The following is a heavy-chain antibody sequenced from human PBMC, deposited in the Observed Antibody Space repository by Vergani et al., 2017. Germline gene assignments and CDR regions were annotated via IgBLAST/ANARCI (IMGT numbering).Heavy chain of an antibody. CDR1: GFTFSSYA. J-gene: IGHJ3*02. CDR3: ARENRGDIVLMVYATSDAFDI. Sequence: HVQLVESGGGVVQPGRSLRLSCAASGFTFSSYAMHWVRQAPGKGLEWVAVITYDGSNKYYADSVKGRITISRDNYKDTLYLQMNSLRAEDTAVYYCARENRGDIVLMVYATSDAFDIWGRGTMVTVSS. D-gene: IGHD2-8*01. V-gene: IGHV3-30-3*01. CDR2: ITYDGSNK.